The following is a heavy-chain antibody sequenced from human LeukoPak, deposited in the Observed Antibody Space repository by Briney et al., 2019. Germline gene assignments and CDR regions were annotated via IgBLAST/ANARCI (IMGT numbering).Heavy chain of an antibody. CDR2: ISVYNVNT. CDR3: ARDYSGYDGFDY. Sequence: ASVKVSCKAPGYTFTSYGISWVRQAPGQGLEWLGWISVYNVNTNYAQKLQGRVTMTTDTSTSTVYMELRSLRSDDTAVYYCARDYSGYDGFDYWGQGALVTVSS. V-gene: IGHV1-18*01. D-gene: IGHD5-12*01. J-gene: IGHJ4*02. CDR1: GYTFTSYG.